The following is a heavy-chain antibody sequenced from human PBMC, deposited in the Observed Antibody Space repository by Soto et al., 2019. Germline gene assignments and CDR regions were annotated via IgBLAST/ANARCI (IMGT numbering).Heavy chain of an antibody. CDR1: GGTFSSYA. CDR2: IIPIFGTA. V-gene: IGHV1-69*13. J-gene: IGHJ5*02. Sequence: ASVKVSCKASGGTFSSYAISWVRQAPGQGLEWMGGIIPIFGTANYAQKFQGRVTITADESTSTAYMELSSLRSEDTAVYYCASWSRGSSGWYDGGSWFDPWGQGTLVTVSS. D-gene: IGHD6-19*01. CDR3: ASWSRGSSGWYDGGSWFDP.